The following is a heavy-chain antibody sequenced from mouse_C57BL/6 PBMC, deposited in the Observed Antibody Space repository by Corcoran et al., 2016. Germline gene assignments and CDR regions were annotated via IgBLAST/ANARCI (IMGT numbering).Heavy chain of an antibody. J-gene: IGHJ4*01. CDR1: GYTFTDYY. D-gene: IGHD2-5*01. Sequence: EVQLQQSGPELVKPGASVKISCKASGYTFTDYYMNWVKQSHGKSLEWIGDINPNNGGTSYNQKFKGKATLTVDKSSSTAYMELRSLTSEDSAVYYCARSVLYSNYPYYYAMNYWGQGTSVTVSS. V-gene: IGHV1-26*01. CDR3: ARSVLYSNYPYYYAMNY. CDR2: INPNNGGT.